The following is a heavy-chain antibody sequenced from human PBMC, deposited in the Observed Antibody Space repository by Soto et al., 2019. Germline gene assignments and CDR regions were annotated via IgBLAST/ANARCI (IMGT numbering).Heavy chain of an antibody. V-gene: IGHV4-61*01. D-gene: IGHD2-15*01. CDR3: ARDYVCSGGRCFSDY. CDR2: IYYRGTT. Sequence: PSETLSLTCSVSAGSVNSGSYYWSWIRQPPGKGLEWIGYIYYRGTTKYNPSLKGRVTISIGTSKNQISLKLNSVTAADTAVYYCARDYVCSGGRCFSDYWGQGTLVTVSS. CDR1: AGSVNSGSYY. J-gene: IGHJ4*02.